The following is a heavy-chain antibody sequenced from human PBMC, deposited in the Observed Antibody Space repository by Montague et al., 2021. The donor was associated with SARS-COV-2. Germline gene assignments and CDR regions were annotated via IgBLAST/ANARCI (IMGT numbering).Heavy chain of an antibody. CDR1: GFTFSNYA. Sequence: SLRLSCAASGFTFSNYAMHWVRQAPGKGLEWVAVISYDGSNKYYADSVKGRFTISRDNSKNTLYLQMNSLRAEDTAVYYCARDGWLTVVVVAATPGFDYWGQGTLVTVSS. CDR3: ARDGWLTVVVVAATPGFDY. V-gene: IGHV3-30-3*01. D-gene: IGHD2-15*01. J-gene: IGHJ4*02. CDR2: ISYDGSNK.